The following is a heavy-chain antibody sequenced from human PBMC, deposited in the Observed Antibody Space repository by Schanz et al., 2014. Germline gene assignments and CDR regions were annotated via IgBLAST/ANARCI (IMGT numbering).Heavy chain of an antibody. CDR3: AKSYDTSGYSGFDY. CDR2: TSHDGSFT. Sequence: EVQLVESGGGLVQPGGSLRLSCAASGFTFSSNAMCWVRQAPGKGLVWVSRTSHDGSFTTFADSVKGRFTISRDNSKNTLYLQMNSLRTEDTAVYFCAKSYDTSGYSGFDYWGQGTLVTVSS. CDR1: GFTFSSNA. V-gene: IGHV3-23*04. D-gene: IGHD3-22*01. J-gene: IGHJ4*02.